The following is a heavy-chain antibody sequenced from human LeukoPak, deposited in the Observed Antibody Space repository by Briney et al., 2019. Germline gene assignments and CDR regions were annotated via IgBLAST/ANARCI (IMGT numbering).Heavy chain of an antibody. CDR1: GGSISSYY. D-gene: IGHD1-26*01. J-gene: IGHJ4*02. Sequence: SETLSLTCTVSGGSISSYYWSWIRQPPGKGLGWIGYIYYSGSTNYNPSLKSRVTISVDTSKNQFSLKLSSVTAADTAVYYCARGVGATSYFDYWGQGTLVTVSS. CDR3: ARGVGATSYFDY. V-gene: IGHV4-59*01. CDR2: IYYSGST.